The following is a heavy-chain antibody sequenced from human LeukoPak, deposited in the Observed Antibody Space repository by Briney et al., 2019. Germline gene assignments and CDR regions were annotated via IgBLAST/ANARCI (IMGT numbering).Heavy chain of an antibody. Sequence: GGSLRLSCAASGFTFSSYDMHWVRQAPGRGLEWVAVTSYDGSNKFSADSVKGRFTISRDNSKNTLFLQVNSLRAEDTAVYYCAKVRTYFYHGLDVWGQGTTVTVSS. CDR2: TSYDGSNK. CDR3: AKVRTYFYHGLDV. J-gene: IGHJ6*02. V-gene: IGHV3-30*18. CDR1: GFTFSSYD. D-gene: IGHD1-14*01.